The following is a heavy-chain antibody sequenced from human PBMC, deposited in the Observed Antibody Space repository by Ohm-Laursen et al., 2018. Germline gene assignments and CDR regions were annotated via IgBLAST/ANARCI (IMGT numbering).Heavy chain of an antibody. V-gene: IGHV3-NL1*01. D-gene: IGHD4-11*01. CDR3: ASALRVTTRLDAFNI. CDR1: GFTFSSYG. CDR2: IYSGGST. Sequence: GSLRLSCTASGFTFSSYGMHWVRQAPGKGLEWVSVIYSGGSTYYAGSVRGRFTISRDNAKNSLYLQMNSLRAEDTAVYYCASALRVTTRLDAFNIWGQGTMVTVSS. J-gene: IGHJ3*02.